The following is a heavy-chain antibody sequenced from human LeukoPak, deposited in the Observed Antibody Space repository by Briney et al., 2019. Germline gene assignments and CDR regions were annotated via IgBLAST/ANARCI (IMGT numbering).Heavy chain of an antibody. CDR2: FDPEDGET. J-gene: IGHJ4*02. V-gene: IGHV1-24*01. D-gene: IGHD5-18*01. CDR1: GYTLTELS. Sequence: GASVKVSCKVSGYTLTELSMHWVRQAPGKGLEWMGGFDPEDGETIYAQKFQGRVTMTEDTSTDTAYMKLSSLRSEDTAVYYCATMVPVDTAMVTLPFDYWGQGTLVTVSS. CDR3: ATMVPVDTAMVTLPFDY.